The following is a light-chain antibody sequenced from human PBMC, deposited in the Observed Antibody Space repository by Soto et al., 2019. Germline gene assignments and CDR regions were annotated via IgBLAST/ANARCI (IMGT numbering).Light chain of an antibody. Sequence: DIQMTQSPSTLSASVGDRVTITCRASQSINVWLAWYQQKPGKAPNLLIYKASSLKSGVPSRFSGSGSGTEFPLTISSLQPDDFGTYYCHQYNGPWIWGTFGQGTKLEIK. CDR3: HQYNGPWIWGT. CDR1: QSINVW. J-gene: IGKJ2*02. CDR2: KAS. V-gene: IGKV1-5*03.